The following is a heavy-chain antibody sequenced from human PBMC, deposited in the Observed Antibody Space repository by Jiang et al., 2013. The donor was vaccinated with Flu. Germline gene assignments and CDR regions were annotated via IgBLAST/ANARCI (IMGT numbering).Heavy chain of an antibody. V-gene: IGHV7-4-1*02. CDR1: GYTFINYA. D-gene: IGHD3-10*01. CDR2: INTNTGNP. CDR3: ARDRYYYGSGSYLHIDY. Sequence: QSGSELKKPGASVKVSCKASGYTFINYAMNWVRQAPGQGLEWMGWINTNTGNPTYAQGFTGRFVFSADTSVSTAYLQITSLKAEDTAVYYCARDRYYYGSGSYLHIDYWGQGTLVTVSS. J-gene: IGHJ4*02.